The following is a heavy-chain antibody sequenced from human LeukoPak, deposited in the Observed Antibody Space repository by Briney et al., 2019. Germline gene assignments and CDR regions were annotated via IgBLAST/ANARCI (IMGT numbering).Heavy chain of an antibody. CDR2: ISGSGGST. D-gene: IGHD3-22*01. J-gene: IGHJ5*02. V-gene: IGHV3-23*01. CDR3: AKGSSGCYYVGFLWFDP. CDR1: GFTFSSYA. Sequence: GGSLRLSCAASGFTFSSYAMSWVGQAQGKGLEWVSAISGSGGSTYYADSVKGRFTISRDNSKNTLYLQMNSLRAEDTAVYYCAKGSSGCYYVGFLWFDPWGQGTLVTVSS.